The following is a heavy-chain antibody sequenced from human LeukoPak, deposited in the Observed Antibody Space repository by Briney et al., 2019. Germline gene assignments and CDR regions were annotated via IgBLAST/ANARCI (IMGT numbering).Heavy chain of an antibody. CDR3: AISTGSGYFYAIHCLDH. CDR1: GYNLTEVF. J-gene: IGHJ4*02. V-gene: IGHV1-24*01. Sequence: ASVKVSCKVSGYNLTEVFLHWVRQAPGKGLQWMGGFDPEDGETVYAQTFQGRLTMTEDTSTDTAYMELSSLRSEDTAVYFCAISTGSGYFYAIHCLDHWGQGTLVTVSS. CDR2: FDPEDGET. D-gene: IGHD3-22*01.